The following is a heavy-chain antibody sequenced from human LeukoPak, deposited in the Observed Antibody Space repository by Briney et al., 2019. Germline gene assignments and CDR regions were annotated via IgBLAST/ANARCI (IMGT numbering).Heavy chain of an antibody. D-gene: IGHD6-13*01. CDR1: GGSISGYY. CDR3: ARDKQPGDY. CDR2: ISYSGST. Sequence: KSSETLSLTCTVSGGSISGYYWGWIRQPPGNALEWIGYISYSGSTTYNPSLKSRVTISVDTSKNQFSLKLSSVTSADTAVYYCARDKQPGDYWGQGTLVTVSS. V-gene: IGHV4-59*01. J-gene: IGHJ4*02.